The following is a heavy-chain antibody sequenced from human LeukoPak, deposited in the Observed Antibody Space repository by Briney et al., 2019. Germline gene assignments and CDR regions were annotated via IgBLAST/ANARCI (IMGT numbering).Heavy chain of an antibody. D-gene: IGHD2-15*01. Sequence: SETLSLTCTVSGASISSYYWSWIRQPPGKGLEWIGYIYYSGSTNYNPSLKSRVTVSVDTSKNQFSLRLSSVTAADTAVYYCARDTSPRIFRFDPWGQGTLVTVSS. CDR3: ARDTSPRIFRFDP. CDR1: GASISSYY. CDR2: IYYSGST. V-gene: IGHV4-59*01. J-gene: IGHJ5*02.